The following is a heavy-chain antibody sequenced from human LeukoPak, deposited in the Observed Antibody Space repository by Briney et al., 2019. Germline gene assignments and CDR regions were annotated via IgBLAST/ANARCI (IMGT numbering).Heavy chain of an antibody. V-gene: IGHV4-59*01. Sequence: PSETLSLTCAVPGDSISSYFWRWLRQPPGKGLEWIGYMHNGVHTNYNPSLKSRVTISGDTSKNQLSLKLTSVTAADTAVYYCAATIKRDYGDTNLDYWGQGTLVTVSS. CDR2: MHNGVHT. CDR3: AATIKRDYGDTNLDY. J-gene: IGHJ4*02. CDR1: GDSISSYF. D-gene: IGHD4/OR15-4a*01.